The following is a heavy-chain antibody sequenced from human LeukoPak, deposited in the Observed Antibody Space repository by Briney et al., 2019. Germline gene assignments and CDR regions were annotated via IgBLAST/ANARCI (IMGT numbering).Heavy chain of an antibody. CDR3: AREAVAGVEKTFLSY. Sequence: VGSLRLPCAASGFTFSSYGMHWVRQAPGKGLEWVAVIWYDGSNKYYADSVKGRFTISRDNSKNTLYLQMNSLRAEDTAVYYCAREAVAGVEKTFLSYWGQGTLVTVSS. J-gene: IGHJ4*02. D-gene: IGHD6-19*01. CDR2: IWYDGSNK. CDR1: GFTFSSYG. V-gene: IGHV3-33*01.